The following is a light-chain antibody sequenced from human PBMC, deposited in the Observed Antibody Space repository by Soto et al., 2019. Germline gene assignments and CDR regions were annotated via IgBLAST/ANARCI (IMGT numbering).Light chain of an antibody. CDR3: QQYGYSSSYT. V-gene: IGKV3-20*01. CDR2: AAS. J-gene: IGKJ2*01. Sequence: VLTQSPGTLSLSPGDRATLSCRASQSVNSNYLVWYQQKPGQPPRLLIYAASSRATGIPDRFSGSGSGTDFTLTISSLEPEDFAVYYCQQYGYSSSYTFGQGTKVEIK. CDR1: QSVNSNY.